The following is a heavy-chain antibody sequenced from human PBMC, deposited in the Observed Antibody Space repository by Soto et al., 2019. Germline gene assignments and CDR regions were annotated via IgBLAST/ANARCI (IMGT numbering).Heavy chain of an antibody. D-gene: IGHD1-7*01. CDR1: GGSVSSGSYY. Sequence: QVQLQESGPGLVKPSETLSLTCTVSGGSVSSGSYYWSWIRQPPGKGLEWIGYIYYSGSTNYNPSLKSRVTISVDTSKNQFSLKLSSVTAADTAVYYCARAPYNWNSRRPLDYWGQGTLVTVS. J-gene: IGHJ4*02. CDR3: ARAPYNWNSRRPLDY. V-gene: IGHV4-61*01. CDR2: IYYSGST.